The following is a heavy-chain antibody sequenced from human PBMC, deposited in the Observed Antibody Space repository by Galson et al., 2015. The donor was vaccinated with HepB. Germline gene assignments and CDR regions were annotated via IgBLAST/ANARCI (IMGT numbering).Heavy chain of an antibody. CDR3: AKDWSGDIRGPILDH. D-gene: IGHD5-12*01. CDR1: GFIFSDFS. J-gene: IGHJ5*02. V-gene: IGHV3-48*02. CDR2: ISSSSNNI. Sequence: SLRLSCAASGFIFSDFSMNWVRQAPGKGLEWISYISSSSNNIYYATSVRGRFTISRDNAKKTLSLQMNSLRDEDTAIYYCAKDWSGDIRGPILDHWGQGTLVTVSS.